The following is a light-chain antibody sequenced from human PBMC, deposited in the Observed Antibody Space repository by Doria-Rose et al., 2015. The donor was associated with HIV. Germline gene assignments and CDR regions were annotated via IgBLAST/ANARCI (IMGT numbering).Light chain of an antibody. CDR3: HQYGPSWT. V-gene: IGKV3-20*01. CDR2: DGS. CDR1: QSFSSTY. J-gene: IGKJ1*01. Sequence: TQSPGTLSLSPGERATLSCRASQSFSSTYLAWYQQKPGQAPSLLIYDGSTRATGIPDRFSASGPGTDFTLTINGLEPEDFALYSCHQYGPSWTFGQGTKVEI.